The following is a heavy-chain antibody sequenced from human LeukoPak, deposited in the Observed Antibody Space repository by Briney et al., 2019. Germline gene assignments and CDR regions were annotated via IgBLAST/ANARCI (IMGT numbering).Heavy chain of an antibody. D-gene: IGHD3-22*01. J-gene: IGHJ4*02. V-gene: IGHV5-51*01. CDR2: IYPSDSDI. CDR3: ARSSSGYSSLEY. Sequence: GGALEISFQGSGCIFTRLWIGLGRPVPGKGLGGVGIIYPSDSDIRYSPSFQGQVTISADKSISTAYLQWSSLKASDTAMYYCARSSSGYSSLEYWGQGTLVTVSS. CDR1: GCIFTRLW.